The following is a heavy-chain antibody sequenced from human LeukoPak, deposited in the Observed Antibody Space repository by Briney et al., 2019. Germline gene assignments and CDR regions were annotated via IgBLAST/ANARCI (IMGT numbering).Heavy chain of an antibody. D-gene: IGHD6-13*01. CDR1: GGTFSSYT. CDR2: IIPILGIA. V-gene: IGHV1-69*02. CDR3: ARAASSSWYGNDAFDI. Sequence: SVKVSCKASGGTFSSYTISWVRQAPGQGLEWMGRIIPILGIANYAQKFQGRVTITADKSTSTAYMELSSLRSEDTAVYYCARAASSSWYGNDAFDIWGQGTMVTVSS. J-gene: IGHJ3*02.